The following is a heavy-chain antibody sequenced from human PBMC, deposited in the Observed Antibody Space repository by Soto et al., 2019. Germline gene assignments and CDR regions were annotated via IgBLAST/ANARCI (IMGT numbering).Heavy chain of an antibody. J-gene: IGHJ4*02. CDR2: IYYSGSA. D-gene: IGHD3-22*01. CDR3: ARTYYYDSSGTLGY. Sequence: SETLSLTCTVSGGSSSSSSYYWGWIRQPPGKGLEWIGSIYYSGSAYYNPSLKSRVTISVDTSKNQFSLRLSSVTAADTAVYYCARTYYYDSSGTLGYWGQGTLVTVSS. CDR1: GGSSSSSSYY. V-gene: IGHV4-39*07.